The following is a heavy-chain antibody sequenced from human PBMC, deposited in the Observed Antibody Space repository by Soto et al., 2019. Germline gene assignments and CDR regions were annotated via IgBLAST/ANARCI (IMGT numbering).Heavy chain of an antibody. CDR3: AREILDFWSGYYTRIFDY. CDR2: IYYSGST. V-gene: IGHV4-31*02. Sequence: GKGLEWIGYIYYSGSTYYNPSLKSRVTISVDTSKNQFSLKLSSVTAADTAVYYCAREILDFWSGYYTRIFDYWGQGTLVTVSS. D-gene: IGHD3-3*01. J-gene: IGHJ4*02.